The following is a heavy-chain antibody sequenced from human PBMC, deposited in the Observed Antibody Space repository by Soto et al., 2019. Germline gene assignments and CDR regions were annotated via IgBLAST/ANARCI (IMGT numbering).Heavy chain of an antibody. CDR2: INHSGST. D-gene: IGHD5-12*01. V-gene: IGHV4-34*01. CDR3: ARGGPNIVATIRNFDY. Sequence: SETLSLTCAVYGGSFSGYYWSWIRQPPGKGLEWIGEINHSGSTNYNPSLKSRVTISVDTAKNQFSLKLSSVTAADTAVYYCARGGPNIVATIRNFDYWGQGTLVTVSS. J-gene: IGHJ4*02. CDR1: GGSFSGYY.